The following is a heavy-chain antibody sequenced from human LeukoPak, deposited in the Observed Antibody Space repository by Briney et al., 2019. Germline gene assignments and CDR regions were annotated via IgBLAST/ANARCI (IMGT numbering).Heavy chain of an antibody. J-gene: IGHJ4*02. CDR2: IYGGGDT. CDR1: GFTVSSNY. Sequence: PGGSLRLSCAASGFTVSSNYMSWVRQAPGKGLEWVSIIYGGGDTLYADSVKGRFTISRDNSKNTLYLQMNSLRAEDTAVYYCAKVISGGNFDYWGQGTLVTVSS. V-gene: IGHV3-66*01. D-gene: IGHD4-23*01. CDR3: AKVISGGNFDY.